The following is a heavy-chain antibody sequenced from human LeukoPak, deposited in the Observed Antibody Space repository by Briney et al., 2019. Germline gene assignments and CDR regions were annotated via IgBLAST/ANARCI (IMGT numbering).Heavy chain of an antibody. V-gene: IGHV4-4*07. CDR3: ARDRDYYDSSGYQP. CDR1: GGSISSYY. D-gene: IGHD3-22*01. Sequence: SETLSLTCTVSGGSISSYYWSWIRQPAGKGLEWIGRIYATGSTSYNPSLKSRVTISVDKSKNQFSLKLSSVTAAATAVYYCARDRDYYDSSGYQPWGQGTLVTVSS. J-gene: IGHJ5*02. CDR2: IYATGST.